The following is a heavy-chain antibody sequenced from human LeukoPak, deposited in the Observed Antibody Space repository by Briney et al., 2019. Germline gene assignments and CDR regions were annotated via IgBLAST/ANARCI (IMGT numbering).Heavy chain of an antibody. V-gene: IGHV4-39*01. CDR3: ARPRLWARYFDY. D-gene: IGHD2/OR15-2a*01. CDR1: GGSISSGSYF. Sequence: SETLSLTCTVSGGSISSGSYFWIWIRQPPGMGLEWIGSINYRGSTYYNPSLKSRVTISVDTSKNQFSLKLSSVTAADTAVYYCARPRLWARYFDYWGQGTLVTVSS. CDR2: INYRGST. J-gene: IGHJ4*02.